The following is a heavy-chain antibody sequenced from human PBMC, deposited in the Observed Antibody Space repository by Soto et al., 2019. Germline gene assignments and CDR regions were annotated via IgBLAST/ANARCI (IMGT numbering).Heavy chain of an antibody. CDR2: INSDGSVS. Sequence: EVQLVESGGGLVQPGGSLRLSCAASGFTFSHYWMYWVRQAPGKGLVWVSRINSDGSVSSYAESVKGRLTISRDNVKNTLYLQMARLRAEDTAVYYCARGDCVGGTFYSVAGSFYYYMDVWGKGTTVTVFS. V-gene: IGHV3-74*01. CDR3: ARGDCVGGTFYSVAGSFYYYMDV. J-gene: IGHJ6*03. CDR1: GFTFSHYW. D-gene: IGHD2-15*01.